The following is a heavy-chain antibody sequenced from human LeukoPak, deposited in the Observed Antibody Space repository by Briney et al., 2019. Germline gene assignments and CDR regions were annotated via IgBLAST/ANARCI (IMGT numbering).Heavy chain of an antibody. CDR3: ARQSGDYVVYFDY. J-gene: IGHJ4*02. D-gene: IGHD4-17*01. Sequence: SETLSLTCTVSGGSISSGGYYWSWIRQHPGKGLEWIGYIYYSGSTYYNPSLKSRVTISVDTSKNQFSLKLSSVTAADTAVYYCARQSGDYVVYFDYWGQGTLVTVSS. CDR1: GGSISSGGYY. CDR2: IYYSGST. V-gene: IGHV4-31*03.